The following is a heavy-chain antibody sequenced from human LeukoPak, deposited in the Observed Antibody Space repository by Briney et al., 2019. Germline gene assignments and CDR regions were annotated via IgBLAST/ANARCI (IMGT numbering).Heavy chain of an antibody. J-gene: IGHJ3*02. CDR3: ARDWNYAYDI. CDR2: ISAYNGNT. Sequence: ASVKVSCKASGYTFTSYGISWVRQAPGQGLECMGWISAYNGNTQYAQEFQGRVTMTTDTSTSTAYMDLRSLRSDDTAVYYCARDWNYAYDIWGQGTMVTVSS. D-gene: IGHD1-7*01. CDR1: GYTFTSYG. V-gene: IGHV1-18*01.